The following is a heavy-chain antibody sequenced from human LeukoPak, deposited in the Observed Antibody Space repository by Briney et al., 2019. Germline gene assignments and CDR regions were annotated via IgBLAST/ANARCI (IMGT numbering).Heavy chain of an antibody. Sequence: GESLKISCKGSEYSFTNYWIGWVRQMPGKGLEWMAIVYPGDSITRYSPSFQGQVTVSADKSVSTAYLQWSSLKASDAAMYYCARRTATDFDYWGQGTLVTVSS. CDR3: ARRTATDFDY. CDR1: EYSFTNYW. CDR2: VYPGDSIT. D-gene: IGHD5-18*01. V-gene: IGHV5-51*01. J-gene: IGHJ4*02.